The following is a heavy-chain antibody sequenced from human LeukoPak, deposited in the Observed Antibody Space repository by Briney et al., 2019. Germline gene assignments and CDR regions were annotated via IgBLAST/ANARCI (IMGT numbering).Heavy chain of an antibody. D-gene: IGHD6-6*01. J-gene: IGHJ4*02. V-gene: IGHV3-64*01. CDR1: GFTFSSYA. CDR3: ARGPRYSSSSYYFDY. CDR2: ISSNGGST. Sequence: GGSLRLSCAASGFTFSSYAMHWVRQAQGKGLEYVSAISSNGGSTYYANSVKGRFTISRDNSKNTLYLQMGSLRAEDMAVYYCARGPRYSSSSYYFDYWVQGTLVTVSS.